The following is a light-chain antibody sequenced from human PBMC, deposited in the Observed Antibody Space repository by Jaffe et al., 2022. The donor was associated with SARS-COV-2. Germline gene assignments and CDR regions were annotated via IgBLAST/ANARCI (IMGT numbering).Light chain of an antibody. CDR1: KLGDKF. V-gene: IGLV3-1*01. CDR3: QAWDSSSYV. J-gene: IGLJ1*01. Sequence: SYELTQPPSVSVSPGQTASITCSGDKLGDKFASWYQQKPGQSPLLVIYQDNKRPSGIPERFSGSNSGSTATLTISGSQAMDEADYYCQAWDSSSYVFGTGTKVTVL. CDR2: QDN.